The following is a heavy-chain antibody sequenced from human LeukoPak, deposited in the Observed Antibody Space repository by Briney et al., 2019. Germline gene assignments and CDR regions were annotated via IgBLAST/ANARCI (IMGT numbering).Heavy chain of an antibody. D-gene: IGHD2-15*01. CDR1: GFTFSSYW. V-gene: IGHV3-23*01. Sequence: GGSLRLSCAASGFTFSSYWMSWVRQAPGKGLEWVSSISSTGGITYYADSVKGRFTISRDNSKNTLYLQMNSLRAEDTAIYYCAKNGDRGAYCTGGTCYPYFYYYMDVWGKGTTVTI. CDR2: ISSTGGIT. J-gene: IGHJ6*03. CDR3: AKNGDRGAYCTGGTCYPYFYYYMDV.